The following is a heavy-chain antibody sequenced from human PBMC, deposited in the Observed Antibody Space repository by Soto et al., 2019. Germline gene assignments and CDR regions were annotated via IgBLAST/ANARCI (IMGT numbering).Heavy chain of an antibody. J-gene: IGHJ4*02. Sequence: SETLSLTCTVSGGSITTGGYYWSWIRQHPGKGLEWIGYIYYSGSPYYNPSLKSRVSISVDTSKNQFSLKLSSLTAADTAVYYCARLSASGPHKPYYFDYWGQGTLVTVSS. D-gene: IGHD3-10*01. CDR3: ARLSASGPHKPYYFDY. V-gene: IGHV4-31*03. CDR2: IYYSGSP. CDR1: GGSITTGGYY.